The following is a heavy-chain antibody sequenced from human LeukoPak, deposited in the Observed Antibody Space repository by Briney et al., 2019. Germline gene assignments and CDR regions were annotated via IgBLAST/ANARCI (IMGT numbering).Heavy chain of an antibody. V-gene: IGHV6-1*01. J-gene: IGHJ4*02. Sequence: SQTLSLTCAISGDSVSSNSAAWNWIRQSPSRGLEWLGRTYYRSKWYSDSAVSVKSRITINPDTSKNQFSLQLNSVTPEDTAVYYCARHDLGEYSSVWYYFDYWGQGTLVTVSS. CDR1: GDSVSSNSAA. D-gene: IGHD6-19*01. CDR3: ARHDLGEYSSVWYYFDY. CDR2: TYYRSKWYS.